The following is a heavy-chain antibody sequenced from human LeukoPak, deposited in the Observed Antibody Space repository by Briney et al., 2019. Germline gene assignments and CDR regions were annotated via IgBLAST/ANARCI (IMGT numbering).Heavy chain of an antibody. CDR3: ARGRYYGDYIDY. CDR1: GGSISSGDYY. V-gene: IGHV4-30-4*01. CDR2: HYYSGTT. D-gene: IGHD4-17*01. Sequence: SETLSLTCTVSGGSISSGDYYWSWIRQAPGKGLEWIGYHYYSGTTNYSPSLKSRVDISIDTFRNQFSLRLTSVTAADTAVYYCARGRYYGDYIDYWGQGALVTVSS. J-gene: IGHJ4*02.